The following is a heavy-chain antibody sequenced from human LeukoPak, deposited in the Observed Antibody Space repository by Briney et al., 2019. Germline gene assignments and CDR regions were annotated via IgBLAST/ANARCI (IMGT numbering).Heavy chain of an antibody. CDR1: GFNFRLFA. J-gene: IGHJ5*02. D-gene: IGHD3-16*01. V-gene: IGHV3-23*01. CDR3: VRDRGPYVGIGNNWFDP. Sequence: GGSLTLSCAASGFNFRLFAMHWVRQSPGKGLEWVSGIGGSAATFYAHSVKGRVTISRDASGNTLYLEMNSLTVEDTAIYYCVRDRGPYVGIGNNWFDPWGEGTLVTVSS. CDR2: IGGSAAT.